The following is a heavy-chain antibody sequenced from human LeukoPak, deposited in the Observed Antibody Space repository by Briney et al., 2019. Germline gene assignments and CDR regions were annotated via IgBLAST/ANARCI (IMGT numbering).Heavy chain of an antibody. CDR2: ISKDSGDK. Sequence: GRSLRLSCAAAGFTFSIYNMNWVRQPPRNGLEWVSHISKDSGDKHYVDSVKGRFTISRDNAKNSLYLQMSSLRDEGTAVYYCARDFRGNYSIDYWGQGTLVTVSS. J-gene: IGHJ4*02. CDR3: ARDFRGNYSIDY. V-gene: IGHV3-48*02. CDR1: GFTFSIYN. D-gene: IGHD1-26*01.